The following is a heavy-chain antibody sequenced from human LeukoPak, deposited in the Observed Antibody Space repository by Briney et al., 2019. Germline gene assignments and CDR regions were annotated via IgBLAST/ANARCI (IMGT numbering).Heavy chain of an antibody. CDR2: IRYDGSSK. V-gene: IGHV3-30*02. Sequence: GGSLRLSCAASGFTFSSYGMHWVRQASGKGLEWVAFIRYDGSSKYYADSVKGRFTISRDNSKNTLYLQMNSLRAEDTAVYYCAVIFLEWLATDYWGQGTLVTVSS. CDR1: GFTFSSYG. J-gene: IGHJ4*02. D-gene: IGHD3-3*01. CDR3: AVIFLEWLATDY.